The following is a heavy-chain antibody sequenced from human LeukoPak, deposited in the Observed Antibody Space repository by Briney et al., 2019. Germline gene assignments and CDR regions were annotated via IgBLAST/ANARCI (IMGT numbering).Heavy chain of an antibody. Sequence: SGTLSLTCAVSGGSISSSNWWSWVRQPPGKGLEWIGEIYHSGSTNYNPSLKRRVTISVDKSKNHFSLKLSSVTAADTAVYYCARALGQAIAAAGRWFDPWGQGTLVTVSS. J-gene: IGHJ5*02. CDR2: IYHSGST. CDR3: ARALGQAIAAAGRWFDP. V-gene: IGHV4-4*02. CDR1: GGSISSSNW. D-gene: IGHD6-13*01.